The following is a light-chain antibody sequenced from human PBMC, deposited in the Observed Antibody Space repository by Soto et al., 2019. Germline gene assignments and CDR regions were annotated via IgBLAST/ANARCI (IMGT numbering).Light chain of an antibody. CDR1: QSLLHSNGYNY. V-gene: IGKV2-28*01. CDR3: MQALQTPT. CDR2: MGS. J-gene: IGKJ1*01. Sequence: DIAMTQSPLSLPVTPGEPASISCRSSQSLLHSNGYNYLDWYLQKPGQSQQFLIYMGSNRDYGVPDRFRGSGAGTDFTLKISRVAAEDVGVYYCMQALQTPTFGQGTKV.